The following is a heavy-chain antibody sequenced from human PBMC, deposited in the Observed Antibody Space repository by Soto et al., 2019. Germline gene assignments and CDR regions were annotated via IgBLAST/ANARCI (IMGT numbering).Heavy chain of an antibody. D-gene: IGHD6-13*01. CDR2: MNPNSGNT. Sequence: QVQLVQSGAEVKKPGASVKVSCKASGYTFTSYDINWVRQATGQGLERMGWMNPNSGNTGYAQKYQGRVTMTRNTSISTAYMELSSLRSEDTAVYYCARGLSSSWYYYYDGMDVWGQGTTVTVSS. J-gene: IGHJ6*02. V-gene: IGHV1-8*01. CDR1: GYTFTSYD. CDR3: ARGLSSSWYYYYDGMDV.